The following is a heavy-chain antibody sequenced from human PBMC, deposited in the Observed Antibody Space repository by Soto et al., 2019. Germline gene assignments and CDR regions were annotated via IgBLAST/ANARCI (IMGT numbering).Heavy chain of an antibody. D-gene: IGHD3-22*01. CDR2: IYHSGST. CDR3: ARYSSGYTGNDY. V-gene: IGHV4-30-2*01. Sequence: QLQLQESGSGLVKPSQTLSLTCAVSGGSISSGGYSWSWIRQPPGKGLEWIGYIYHSGSTYYNPPLKSRVTMSVDRSKNRFSLKLSSVTAADTAVYYCARYSSGYTGNDYWGQGTLVTVSS. J-gene: IGHJ4*02. CDR1: GGSISSGGYS.